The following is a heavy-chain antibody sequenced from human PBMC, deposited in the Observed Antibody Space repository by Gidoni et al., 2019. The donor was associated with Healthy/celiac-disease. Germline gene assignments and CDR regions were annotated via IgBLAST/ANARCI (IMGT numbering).Heavy chain of an antibody. CDR1: GGSISSSY. Sequence: QVQLQESGPGLVKPSETLSLTCTVPGGSISSSYWSWIRQPPGQGLEWIGYIYYSGSTNYNPSLKSRVTISVYTSKNQFSLKLSSVTAADTAVYYCARETSGYYDSSGYYYGYFQHWGQGTLVTVSS. V-gene: IGHV4-59*01. J-gene: IGHJ1*01. CDR2: IYYSGST. D-gene: IGHD3-22*01. CDR3: ARETSGYYDSSGYYYGYFQH.